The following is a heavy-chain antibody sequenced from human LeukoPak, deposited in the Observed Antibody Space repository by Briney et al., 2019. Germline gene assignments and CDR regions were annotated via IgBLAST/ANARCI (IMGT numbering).Heavy chain of an antibody. V-gene: IGHV4-59*12. Sequence: SETLSLTCTVSGGSISSYYWSWIRQPPGKGLEWIGYIYYSGSTNYNPSLKSRVTISVDTSKNQFSLKLSSVTAADTAVYYCAREDLFYGTSGYFNFWGQGTLVTVSS. D-gene: IGHD3-22*01. CDR2: IYYSGST. J-gene: IGHJ4*02. CDR1: GGSISSYY. CDR3: AREDLFYGTSGYFNF.